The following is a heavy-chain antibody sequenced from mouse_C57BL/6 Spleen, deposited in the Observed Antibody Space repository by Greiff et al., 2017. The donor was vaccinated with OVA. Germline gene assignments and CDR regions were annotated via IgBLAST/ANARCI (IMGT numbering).Heavy chain of an antibody. V-gene: IGHV1-69*01. CDR1: GYTFTSYW. CDR2: IDPSDSYT. J-gene: IGHJ1*03. D-gene: IGHD1-1*01. CDR3: ARRGTTVVDWYCDV. Sequence: VQLQQPGAELVMPGASVKLSCKASGYTFTSYWMHWVKQRPGQGLEWIGEIDPSDSYTNYNQKFKGKSTLTVDKSSSTAYMQLSSLTSEDSAVYYCARRGTTVVDWYCDVWGTGTTVTVSS.